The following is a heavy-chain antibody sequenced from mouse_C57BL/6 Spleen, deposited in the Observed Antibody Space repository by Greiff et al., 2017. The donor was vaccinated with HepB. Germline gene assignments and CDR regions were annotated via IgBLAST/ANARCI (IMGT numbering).Heavy chain of an antibody. CDR1: GYTFTSYG. V-gene: IGHV1-81*01. CDR3: ARSPLITTVVATNFDY. D-gene: IGHD1-1*01. CDR2: IYPRSGNT. Sequence: QVQLQQSGAELARPGASVKLSCKASGYTFTSYGISWVKQRTGQGLEWIGEIYPRSGNTYYNEKFKGKATLTADKSSSTAYMELRSLTSEDSAVYFCARSPLITTVVATNFDYWGQGTTLTVSS. J-gene: IGHJ2*01.